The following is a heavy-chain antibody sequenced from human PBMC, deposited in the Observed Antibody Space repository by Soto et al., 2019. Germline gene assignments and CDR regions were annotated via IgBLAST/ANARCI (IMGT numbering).Heavy chain of an antibody. V-gene: IGHV3-23*01. CDR2: ISGSGGST. Sequence: PGGSLRLSXAASGFTFSSYAMSWVRQAPGKGLEWVSAISGSGGSTYYADSVKGRFTISRDNSKNTLYLQMNSLRAEDTAVYYCAKDQVVVVPAASYYFDYWGQGTLVTVSS. CDR1: GFTFSSYA. CDR3: AKDQVVVVPAASYYFDY. D-gene: IGHD2-2*01. J-gene: IGHJ4*02.